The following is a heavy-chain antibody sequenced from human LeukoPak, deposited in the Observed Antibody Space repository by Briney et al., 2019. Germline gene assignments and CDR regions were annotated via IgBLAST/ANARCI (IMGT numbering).Heavy chain of an antibody. CDR1: GGSISSRNYY. CDR3: ASLRSLMTLAGLDS. D-gene: IGHD6-19*01. V-gene: IGHV4-39*01. Sequence: SETLSLTCTVSGGSISSRNYYWGWIRQPPGKGLEWIASMYYSGSTFYNPSLKSRVTISVDTSKNQFSLRLSSVTSPDTAVYYCASLRSLMTLAGLDSWGQGTLVTVSS. CDR2: MYYSGST. J-gene: IGHJ4*02.